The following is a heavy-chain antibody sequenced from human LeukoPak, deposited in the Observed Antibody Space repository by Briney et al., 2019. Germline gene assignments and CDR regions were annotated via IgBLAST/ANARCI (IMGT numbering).Heavy chain of an antibody. D-gene: IGHD6-13*01. CDR3: ARDQMNIAAAGAYFDY. Sequence: ASVKVSCKASGYTFTSFGISWVRQAPGQGLEWMGWIGAYNGNTKYGQKLQGRVTMTTDTTTSTAYMELRSLRADDAAVYYCARDQMNIAAAGAYFDYWGQGTLVTVSS. CDR1: GYTFTSFG. CDR2: IGAYNGNT. J-gene: IGHJ4*02. V-gene: IGHV1-18*01.